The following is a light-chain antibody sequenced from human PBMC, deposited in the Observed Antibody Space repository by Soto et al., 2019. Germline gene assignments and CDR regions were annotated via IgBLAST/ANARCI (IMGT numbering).Light chain of an antibody. Sequence: EIVLTQSPVTLSLSPGERATLSCRASQSVGSYFAWYQQKPGQAPRLLIYDASNRATGIPARFSGSGSGTDFTLTISSLEPEDFAFYYCQQRSDCPSTFGGGTKVEIK. V-gene: IGKV3-11*01. CDR3: QQRSDCPST. CDR2: DAS. J-gene: IGKJ4*01. CDR1: QSVGSY.